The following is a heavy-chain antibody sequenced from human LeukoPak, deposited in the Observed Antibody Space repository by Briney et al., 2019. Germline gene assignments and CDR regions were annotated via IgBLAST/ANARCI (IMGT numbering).Heavy chain of an antibody. Sequence: GGFLRLSCAASGFTFSSYGMHWVRQAPGKGLEWVAVISYDGSNKYYADSVKGRFTISRDNSKNTLYLQMNSLRAEDTAVYYCANHPGDYWGQGTLVTVSS. J-gene: IGHJ4*02. CDR1: GFTFSSYG. V-gene: IGHV3-30*18. CDR2: ISYDGSNK. CDR3: ANHPGDY.